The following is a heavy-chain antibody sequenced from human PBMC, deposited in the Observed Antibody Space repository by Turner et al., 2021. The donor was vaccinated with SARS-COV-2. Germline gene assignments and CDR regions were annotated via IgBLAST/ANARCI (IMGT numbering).Heavy chain of an antibody. Sequence: EVQLVEYGGGLIQPGGSLRLSCAASGLTVSSNYMSWVRQAPGKGLEWVSVIYSGGSTYYADSVKGRFTISRDNSKNTLYLQMNSLRAEDTAVYYCARDLYYYGMDVWGQGTTVTVSS. CDR3: ARDLYYYGMDV. V-gene: IGHV3-53*01. CDR2: IYSGGST. J-gene: IGHJ6*02. CDR1: GLTVSSNY.